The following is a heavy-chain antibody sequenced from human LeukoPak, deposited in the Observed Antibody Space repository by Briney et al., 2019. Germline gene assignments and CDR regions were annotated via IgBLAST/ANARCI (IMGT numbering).Heavy chain of an antibody. CDR2: IYSGGST. J-gene: IGHJ4*02. Sequence: GGSLRLSCAASGFTVSSNYMSWVRQAPGKGLEWVSVIYSGGSTYYADSVKGRFTISRDNSKNTLYLQMNSLRAEDTAVYYCARATYNWNVTYFDYWGQGTLVTVSS. CDR1: GFTVSSNY. V-gene: IGHV3-66*01. D-gene: IGHD1-20*01. CDR3: ARATYNWNVTYFDY.